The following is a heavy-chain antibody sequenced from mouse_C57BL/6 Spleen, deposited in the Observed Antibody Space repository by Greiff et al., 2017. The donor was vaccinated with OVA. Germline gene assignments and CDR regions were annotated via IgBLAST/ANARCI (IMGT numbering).Heavy chain of an antibody. CDR2: IWSGGST. Sequence: VKLMESGPGLVQPSQSLSITCTVSGFSLTSYGVHWVRQSPGKGLEWLGVIWSGGSTDYNAAFISRLSISKDNSKSQVFFKMNSLQADDTAIYYCASYDGNYDGYFDVWGTGTTVTVSS. CDR3: ASYDGNYDGYFDV. CDR1: GFSLTSYG. V-gene: IGHV2-2*01. D-gene: IGHD2-1*01. J-gene: IGHJ1*03.